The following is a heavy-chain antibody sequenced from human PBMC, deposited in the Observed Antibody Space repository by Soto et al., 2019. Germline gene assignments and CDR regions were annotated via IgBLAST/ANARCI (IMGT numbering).Heavy chain of an antibody. CDR3: ARATYYGARNFDY. V-gene: IGHV4-4*02. J-gene: IGHJ4*02. CDR1: GDSINNTYW. CDR2: IYHTGGR. Sequence: QVQLQQSGPGLVKPSGTLSLTCFVSGDSINNTYWWSWVRQAPEKGLEWIGEIYHTGGRSYMPSLRGRITLSVDTSKNHFSLRLNSVTAADTAVYYCARATYYGARNFDYWGQGTLVTVSS. D-gene: IGHD3-10*01.